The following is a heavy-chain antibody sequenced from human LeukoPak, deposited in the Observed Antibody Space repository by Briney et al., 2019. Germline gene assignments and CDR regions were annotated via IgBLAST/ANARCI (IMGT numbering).Heavy chain of an antibody. CDR3: ARQSRDGSKTRGYYFDF. Sequence: GESLKISCQVSGYIFTHYWIGWVRQMPGKGLGSMGIIYPADSDTTYSPSFQGHVTISADKSIDTVYLQWSSLKASDTAMYFCARQSRDGSKTRGYYFDFWGQGTLVTVSS. D-gene: IGHD3-10*01. J-gene: IGHJ4*02. V-gene: IGHV5-51*01. CDR2: IYPADSDT. CDR1: GYIFTHYW.